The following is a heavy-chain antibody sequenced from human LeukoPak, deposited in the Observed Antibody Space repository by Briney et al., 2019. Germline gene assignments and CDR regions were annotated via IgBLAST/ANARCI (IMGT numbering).Heavy chain of an antibody. J-gene: IGHJ4*02. D-gene: IGHD1-7*01. Sequence: GASVKVSCKASGYIFTSYGISWARQAPGQGLEWMGWVSAYNGNTKYAQNLQGRVTMTTDTSTNTAYMELRSLRSDDTAVYYCARDVRGAGLELRKYDYWGQGTLVSVSS. CDR3: ARDVRGAGLELRKYDY. CDR2: VSAYNGNT. V-gene: IGHV1-18*01. CDR1: GYIFTSYG.